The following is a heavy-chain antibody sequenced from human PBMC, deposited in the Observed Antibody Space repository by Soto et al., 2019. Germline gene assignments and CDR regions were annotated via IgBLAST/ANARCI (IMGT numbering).Heavy chain of an antibody. Sequence: QVTLKESGPVLVNPTETLTLTCTVSGFSLSNARMCVTWIRQPPGKALEWLGHIFSNDERSYSTSLKSRLTIANDTSKSQVVLTITNMDPVDTATYCSARINRVATMGGLDVWGQGTVVTVSS. J-gene: IGHJ3*01. CDR3: ARINRVATMGGLDV. CDR2: IFSNDER. CDR1: GFSLSNARMC. D-gene: IGHD5-12*01. V-gene: IGHV2-26*01.